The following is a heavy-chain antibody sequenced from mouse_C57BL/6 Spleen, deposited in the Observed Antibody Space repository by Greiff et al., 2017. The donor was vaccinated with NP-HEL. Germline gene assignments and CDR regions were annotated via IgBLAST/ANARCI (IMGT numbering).Heavy chain of an antibody. V-gene: IGHV1-47*01. Sequence: QVQLKESGAELVKPGASVKMSCKASGYTFTTYPIEWMKQNHGKSLEWIGNFHPYNDDTKYNEKFKGKATLTVEKSSSTVYLELSRLTSDDSAVYYCARGYYGSRTYYFDYWGQGTTLTVSS. CDR2: FHPYNDDT. J-gene: IGHJ2*01. D-gene: IGHD1-1*01. CDR1: GYTFTTYP. CDR3: ARGYYGSRTYYFDY.